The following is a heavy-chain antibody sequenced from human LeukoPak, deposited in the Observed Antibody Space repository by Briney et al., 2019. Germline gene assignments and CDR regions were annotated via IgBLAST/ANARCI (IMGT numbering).Heavy chain of an antibody. J-gene: IGHJ5*02. CDR2: VNPNNGGT. V-gene: IGHV1-2*02. CDR1: GYTFTDYY. D-gene: IGHD3-3*01. Sequence: ASVKVSCKASGYTFTDYYMHWVRQAPGQGLERMGWVNPNNGGTSYAQKFQGRVSMTRDTSINTAYMELSRLTSDDTAVYYCARLFLEWSHNHDPWGQGTLVTVSS. CDR3: ARLFLEWSHNHDP.